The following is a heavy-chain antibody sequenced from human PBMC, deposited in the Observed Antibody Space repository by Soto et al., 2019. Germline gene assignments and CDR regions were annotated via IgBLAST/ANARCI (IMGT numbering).Heavy chain of an antibody. CDR1: GFTFSSYA. CDR2: ISGSGGST. CDR3: AKDPISPGPWTNWFDP. V-gene: IGHV3-23*01. Sequence: PGGSLRLSCAASGFTFSSYAMSWVRQAPGKGLEWVSAISGSGGSTYYADSVKGRFTISRDNSKNTLYLQMNSLRAEDTAVYYCAKDPISPGPWTNWFDPWGQGTLVTVSS. D-gene: IGHD2-21*01. J-gene: IGHJ5*02.